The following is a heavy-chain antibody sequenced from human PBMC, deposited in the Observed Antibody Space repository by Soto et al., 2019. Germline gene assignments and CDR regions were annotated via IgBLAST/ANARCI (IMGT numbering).Heavy chain of an antibody. V-gene: IGHV3-23*01. CDR1: GFTFTTSA. D-gene: IGHD3-9*01. J-gene: IGHJ4*01. CDR3: ATGVVDLWLVFEY. CDR2: IRHSGGIT. Sequence: GSLRLSCAASGFTFTTSAMNWVVPVTWKGLEWVSAIRHSGGITYYADAVKGRFTISRDNSKNKLFLQMNSLRAEDTAMYYCATGVVDLWLVFEYWGQGTLVAVST.